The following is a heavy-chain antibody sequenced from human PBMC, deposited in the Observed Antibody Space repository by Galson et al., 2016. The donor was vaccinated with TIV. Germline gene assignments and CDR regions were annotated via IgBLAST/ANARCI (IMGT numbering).Heavy chain of an antibody. CDR2: IYDDGTT. D-gene: IGHD4-17*01. V-gene: IGHV3-53*05. Sequence: SLRLSCAASGFTVSDNYMNWVRQAPGKGLEWVSIIYDDGTTFYANSVKGRFTVSRDNSKNMVYLQMDSLRSEDTAVYYCARSGDYGDYWGQGTLVTVSS. CDR3: ARSGDYGDY. CDR1: GFTVSDNY. J-gene: IGHJ4*02.